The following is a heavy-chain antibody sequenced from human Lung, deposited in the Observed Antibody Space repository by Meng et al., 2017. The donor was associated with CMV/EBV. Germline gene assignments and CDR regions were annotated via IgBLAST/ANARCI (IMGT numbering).Heavy chain of an antibody. Sequence: SETLSLTCTVSGYSISSGYYWGWIRQPPGKGLEWIGSIYHSGSTYYNPSLKSRVTISVDTSKNQLSLRLSSVTAADTAVYYCARGIYGSFDYWGQGTLVXVSS. V-gene: IGHV4-38-2*02. CDR2: IYHSGST. J-gene: IGHJ4*02. CDR1: GYSISSGYY. CDR3: ARGIYGSFDY. D-gene: IGHD3-10*01.